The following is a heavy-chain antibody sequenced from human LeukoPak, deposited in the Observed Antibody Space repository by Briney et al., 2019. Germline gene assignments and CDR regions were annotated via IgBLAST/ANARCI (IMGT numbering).Heavy chain of an antibody. V-gene: IGHV4-39*01. Sequence: PSETLSLTCTVSGGSISSSSYYWGWIRQPPGKGLEWIGSIYYSGSTYYNPSLKSRVTISVDTSKNQFSLKLSPVTAADTAVYYCARHRDYYGSGVDYWGQGTLVTVSS. CDR1: GGSISSSSYY. CDR2: IYYSGST. CDR3: ARHRDYYGSGVDY. D-gene: IGHD3-10*01. J-gene: IGHJ4*02.